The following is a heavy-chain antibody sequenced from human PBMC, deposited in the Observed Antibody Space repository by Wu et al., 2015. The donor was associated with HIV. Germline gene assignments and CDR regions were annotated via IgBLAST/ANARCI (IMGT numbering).Heavy chain of an antibody. J-gene: IGHJ6*02. CDR3: ARERVVPAAPCGMDV. CDR2: IIPIFGTA. CDR1: GYIFNQYG. Sequence: QVQMKQSGSEVKKPGASVRVSCKVSGYIFNQYGLHWVRQAPGQRPEWMGGIIPIFGTANYAQKFQGRVTITTDESTSTAYMELSSLRSEDTAVYYCARERVVPAAPCGMDVWGQGTTVTVSS. V-gene: IGHV1-69*05. D-gene: IGHD2-2*01.